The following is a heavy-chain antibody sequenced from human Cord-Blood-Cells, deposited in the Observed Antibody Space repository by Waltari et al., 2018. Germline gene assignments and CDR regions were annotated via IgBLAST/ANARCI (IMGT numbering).Heavy chain of an antibody. CDR3: STPIAGHYYGMDV. CDR1: GYSLTELS. Sequence: QVQLVQSGAEVKKTGASVKVSCKVSGYSLTELSMHWVRQAHGKGLEWMGAFDPEDGENIYAQKFQGRVTMTEDTSTDTAYMELISLRSEDTAVYYCSTPIAGHYYGMDVGGQGTTVTVSS. V-gene: IGHV1-24*01. D-gene: IGHD2-15*01. CDR2: FDPEDGEN. J-gene: IGHJ6*02.